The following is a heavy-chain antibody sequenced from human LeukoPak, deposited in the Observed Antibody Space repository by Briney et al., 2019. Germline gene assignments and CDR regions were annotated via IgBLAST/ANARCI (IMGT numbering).Heavy chain of an antibody. CDR2: ISSSSSYI. V-gene: IGHV3-21*04. CDR3: ARDLGIAVAAIGYYYYMDV. D-gene: IGHD6-19*01. Sequence: GXXLRLSCAASGFTFSSYSMNWVRQAPGKGVEWVSSISSSSSYIYYADSVKGRFNISREKAKNSMYMKKNRLRSEDTAVYYCARDLGIAVAAIGYYYYMDVWGKGTTVTVSS. CDR1: GFTFSSYS. J-gene: IGHJ6*03.